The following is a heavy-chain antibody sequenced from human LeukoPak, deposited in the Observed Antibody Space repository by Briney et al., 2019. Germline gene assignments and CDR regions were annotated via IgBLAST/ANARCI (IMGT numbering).Heavy chain of an antibody. CDR1: GGSISSSSYY. CDR3: ARRVRFLEWSNWFDP. J-gene: IGHJ5*02. D-gene: IGHD3-3*01. CDR2: IYYSGST. V-gene: IGHV4-39*01. Sequence: SETLSLTCTVSGGSISSSSYYWGWIRQPPGKGLEWIGSIYYSGSTYYNPSLKSRVTISVDTSKTQFSLKLSSVAAADTAVYYCARRVRFLEWSNWFDPWGQGTLVTVSS.